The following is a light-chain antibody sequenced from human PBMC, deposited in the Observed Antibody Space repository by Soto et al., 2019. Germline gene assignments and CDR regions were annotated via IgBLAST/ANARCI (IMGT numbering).Light chain of an antibody. Sequence: DLQMTQSPSSLSASVGDRVTITCQASQDLSNYLNWYQQKPGKAPRLLIYDASILKTGVPSRFSGTGSSTDFTCTISALQTEDIATYYCQQYDKLPYTFGQGTKLEIK. V-gene: IGKV1-33*01. J-gene: IGKJ2*01. CDR2: DAS. CDR1: QDLSNY. CDR3: QQYDKLPYT.